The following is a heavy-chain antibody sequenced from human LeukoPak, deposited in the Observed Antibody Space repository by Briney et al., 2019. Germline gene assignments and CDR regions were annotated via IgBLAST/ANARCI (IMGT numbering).Heavy chain of an antibody. CDR1: GFTFSSYS. CDR3: ARDRVDIVVVPADPDAFDI. CDR2: ISSSSSYI. J-gene: IGHJ3*02. D-gene: IGHD2-2*01. V-gene: IGHV3-21*01. Sequence: GGSLRLSCAASGFTFSSYSMNWVRQAPGKGLEWVSSISSSSSYIYYADSVKGRFTISRDNAKNSLYLQMNSLRAEDTAVYYCARDRVDIVVVPADPDAFDIWGQGTMVTVSS.